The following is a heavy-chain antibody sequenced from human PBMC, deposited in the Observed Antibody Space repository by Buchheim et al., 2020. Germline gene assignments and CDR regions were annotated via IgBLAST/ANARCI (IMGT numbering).Heavy chain of an antibody. D-gene: IGHD4-23*01. J-gene: IGHJ4*02. CDR2: LIPMFGTP. CDR1: GGTFSSNI. V-gene: IGHV1-69*06. Sequence: QVQLVQSGTEVKQPGSSVKVSCKVSGGTFSSNIITWVRQAPGQGFEWMGGLIPMFGTPNYAQNFRGRVTISADTSTTTAYLELNSLRSEDTAVYFCAYGGNSHYYFDYWGQGTL. CDR3: AYGGNSHYYFDY.